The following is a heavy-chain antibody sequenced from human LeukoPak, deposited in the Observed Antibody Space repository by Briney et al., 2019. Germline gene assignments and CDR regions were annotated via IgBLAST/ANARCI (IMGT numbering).Heavy chain of an antibody. J-gene: IGHJ4*02. CDR1: GFPFNTYE. CDR3: ARVGAYAAVNC. Sequence: GGSLRLSCAASGFPFNTYEMNWVRQAPGKGLEWVSYISSSGSTIYYADSVKGRFTISRDNAKNSLYLQMNSLRAEDTAIYYCARVGAYAAVNCWGQGNLVTVSS. CDR2: ISSSGSTI. V-gene: IGHV3-48*03. D-gene: IGHD3-16*01.